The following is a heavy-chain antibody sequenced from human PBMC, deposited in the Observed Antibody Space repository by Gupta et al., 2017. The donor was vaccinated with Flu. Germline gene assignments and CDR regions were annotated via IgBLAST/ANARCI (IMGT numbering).Heavy chain of an antibody. CDR1: NY. Sequence: NYMNWVRQSLGKVLWGVSVIRPAGTTFYSDSARGRVNMDRDHSKNMVFLQLNSLRDEDTAVYYCARDSGQTDYWGQGTQVTVSS. J-gene: IGHJ4*02. CDR2: IRPAGTT. CDR3: ARDSGQTDY. D-gene: IGHD3-10*01. V-gene: IGHV3-53*01.